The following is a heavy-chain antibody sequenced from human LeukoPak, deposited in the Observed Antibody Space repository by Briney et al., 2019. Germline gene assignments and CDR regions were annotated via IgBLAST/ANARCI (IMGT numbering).Heavy chain of an antibody. J-gene: IGHJ5*02. V-gene: IGHV1-18*01. CDR3: ARDSGSCYSECWFDP. D-gene: IGHD2-15*01. CDR1: GYTFTSYG. CDR2: ISAYNGNT. Sequence: ASVKVSCKASGYTFTSYGISWVRQAPGQGLEWMGWISAYNGNTNYTQKLQGRVTMTTDTSTSTAYMELRSLRSEDTAVYYCARDSGSCYSECWFDPWGQGTLVTVSS.